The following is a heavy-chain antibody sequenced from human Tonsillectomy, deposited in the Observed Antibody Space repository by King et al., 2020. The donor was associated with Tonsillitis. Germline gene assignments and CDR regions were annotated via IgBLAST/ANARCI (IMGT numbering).Heavy chain of an antibody. CDR3: ASLYCTSGTCYIDY. Sequence: VQLVESGGGLVQPGGTERLSGAVSGFPVVDNYMGWVCQGPGKGLEGGSVIYKVGTTNYADSVKVRFTISRDISKNTIYLQMNSLRVEDTAVYYCASLYCTSGTCYIDYWGQGTLVTSSS. V-gene: IGHV3-53*01. D-gene: IGHD2-8*01. CDR2: IYKVGTT. J-gene: IGHJ4*02. CDR1: GFPVVDNY.